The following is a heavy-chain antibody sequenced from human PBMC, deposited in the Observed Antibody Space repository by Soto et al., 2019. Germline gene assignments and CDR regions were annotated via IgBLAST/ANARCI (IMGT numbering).Heavy chain of an antibody. V-gene: IGHV3-23*01. CDR2: ISASGGST. J-gene: IGHJ5*02. CDR1: GFTLSRYV. CDR3: SRGSYGSETYYPRAKGNWFDP. Sequence: GGSLRLSCAGSGFTLSRYVMSWLRQAPGKGLEWVSSISASGGSTYYADSVKGRFTISRDNSENTLYLQMSSLRADDTAVYYCSRGSYGSETYYPRAKGNWFDPWGQGTLVTVSS. D-gene: IGHD3-10*01.